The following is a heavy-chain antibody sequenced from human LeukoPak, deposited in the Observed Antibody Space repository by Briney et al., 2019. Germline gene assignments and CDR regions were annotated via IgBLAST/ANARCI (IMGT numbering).Heavy chain of an antibody. CDR3: ARPLNWGSRRGFNWFDP. Sequence: PGGSLRLSCAAPGFTFSSYWMSWVRQAPGKGLEWVANIKPDGSEKYYVDSVKGRFTISRDNAKNLLYLQMNSLRAEDTALYHCARPLNWGSRRGFNWFDPWGQGTLVTVSS. CDR2: IKPDGSEK. V-gene: IGHV3-7*01. D-gene: IGHD3-16*01. J-gene: IGHJ5*02. CDR1: GFTFSSYW.